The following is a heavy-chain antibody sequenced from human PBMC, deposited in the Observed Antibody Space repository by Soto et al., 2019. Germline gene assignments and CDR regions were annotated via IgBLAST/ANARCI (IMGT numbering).Heavy chain of an antibody. CDR1: GFTFSSYS. V-gene: IGHV3-21*01. CDR3: ARGSAHSSGWSFDY. CDR2: ISSSSSYI. D-gene: IGHD6-13*01. Sequence: EVQLVESGGGLVKPGGSLRLSCAASGFTFSSYSMNWVRQAPGKGLEWVSSISSSSSYIYYAVSVKGRFTMSRDNAMNPLYLQMNSRRGGDTAVYYCARGSAHSSGWSFDYWGQGTLVTVSS. J-gene: IGHJ4*02.